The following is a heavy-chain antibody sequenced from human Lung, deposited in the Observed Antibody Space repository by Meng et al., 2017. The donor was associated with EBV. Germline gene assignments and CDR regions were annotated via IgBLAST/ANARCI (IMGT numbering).Heavy chain of an antibody. CDR1: GGSISSGGYS. Sequence: QGSGSRLANPSQTLSLTCAVSGGSISSGGYSWSWIRQPPGKGLEWIGYIYHSGSTYYNPSLKSRVIISVDRSNNQFSLELNSVSAADTAVYYCARAKWGHSYGSEALYFDHWGPGTLVTVSS. CDR2: IYHSGST. J-gene: IGHJ4*02. V-gene: IGHV4-30-2*01. D-gene: IGHD5-18*01. CDR3: ARAKWGHSYGSEALYFDH.